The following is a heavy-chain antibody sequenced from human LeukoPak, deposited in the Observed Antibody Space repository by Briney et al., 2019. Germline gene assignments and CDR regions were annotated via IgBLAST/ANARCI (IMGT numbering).Heavy chain of an antibody. J-gene: IGHJ6*02. D-gene: IGHD3-9*01. Sequence: GGSLRLSCAASGFTFSSFGMSWVRQAPGKGLEWVSGISASGDSTYYADSVKGRFTMSRDDSKNTLYLQMNSLRAEDSAVYYCARSIGLTGGGVDVWGRGTTVTVSS. CDR1: GFTFSSFG. V-gene: IGHV3-23*01. CDR3: ARSIGLTGGGVDV. CDR2: ISASGDST.